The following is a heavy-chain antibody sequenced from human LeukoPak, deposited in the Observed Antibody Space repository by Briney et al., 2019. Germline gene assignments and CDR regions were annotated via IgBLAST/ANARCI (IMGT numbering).Heavy chain of an antibody. CDR1: GGSISSYY. V-gene: IGHV4-4*09. J-gene: IGHJ4*02. Sequence: SETLSLTCTVSGGSISSYYWSWIRQPPGKGLEWIGYIYTSWSTNYNPSLKSRVTISVDTSKNQCSLKLSSVTAADTAVFYCARENSGSYREFDYWGQGTLVTVSS. CDR2: IYTSWST. CDR3: ARENSGSYREFDY. D-gene: IGHD1-26*01.